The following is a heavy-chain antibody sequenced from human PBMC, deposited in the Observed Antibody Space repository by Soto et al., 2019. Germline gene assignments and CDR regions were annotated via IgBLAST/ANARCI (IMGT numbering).Heavy chain of an antibody. Sequence: GGSLRLSCAASGFTISSHWMHWVRRAPGKGLVWVSRINGDGSGSNYADAVKGRFTISRDNAKNTLYLQMNSLRAEDTAVYYCAREVAPAALPPSSLMDLWGQGTTVTVSS. D-gene: IGHD2-2*01. CDR2: INGDGSGS. J-gene: IGHJ6*02. V-gene: IGHV3-74*01. CDR3: AREVAPAALPPSSLMDL. CDR1: GFTISSHW.